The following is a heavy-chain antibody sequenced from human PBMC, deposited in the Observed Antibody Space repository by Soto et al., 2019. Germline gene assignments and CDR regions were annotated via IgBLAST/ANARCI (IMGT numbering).Heavy chain of an antibody. Sequence: GGSLRLSCTASGFTFGDYAMSWFRQAPGKGLEWVGFIRSKAYGGTTEYAASVKGRFTISRDDSKSIAHLQMNSLKTEDTAVYYCTREREGDTAMVTDYWGQGTLVTVSS. D-gene: IGHD5-18*01. V-gene: IGHV3-49*03. CDR3: TREREGDTAMVTDY. CDR1: GFTFGDYA. J-gene: IGHJ4*02. CDR2: IRSKAYGGTT.